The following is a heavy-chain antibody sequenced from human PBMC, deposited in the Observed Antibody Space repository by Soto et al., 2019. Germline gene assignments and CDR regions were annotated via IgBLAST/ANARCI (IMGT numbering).Heavy chain of an antibody. CDR2: IDPSDSYT. V-gene: IGHV5-10-1*01. D-gene: IGHD1-20*01. CDR1: GYSFTNYW. CDR3: ARRVPGWYTYDS. J-gene: IGHJ3*01. Sequence: GESLKISCKGSGYSFTNYWISWVRQTPGKGLEWMGRIDPSDSYTNYSPSFQGHVTISADKSINTAYLQWSSLKTSDTAIFYCARRVPGWYTYDSWGQGTMVTVSS.